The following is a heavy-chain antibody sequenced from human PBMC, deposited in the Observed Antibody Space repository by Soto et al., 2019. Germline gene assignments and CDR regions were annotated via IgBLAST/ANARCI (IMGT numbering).Heavy chain of an antibody. CDR2: INAGNGNT. CDR3: ARVSQLGILSPFDY. V-gene: IGHV1-3*01. Sequence: ASVKVSCKASGYTFTSYAMHWVRQAPGQRLGWMGWINAGNGNTKYSQKFQGRVTITRDTSASTAYMELSSLRSEDTAVYYCARVSQLGILSPFDYWGQGTLVTVSS. CDR1: GYTFTSYA. J-gene: IGHJ4*02. D-gene: IGHD2-2*01.